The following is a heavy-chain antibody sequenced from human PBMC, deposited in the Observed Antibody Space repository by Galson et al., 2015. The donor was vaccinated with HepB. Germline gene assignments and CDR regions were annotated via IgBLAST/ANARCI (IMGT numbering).Heavy chain of an antibody. V-gene: IGHV7-4-1*02. CDR1: GYTFTNYG. CDR3: ARVGDGYNYQLDY. Sequence: SVKVSCKASGYTFTNYGMNWVRQAPGQGLECMGWINTNTGKPTYVQGFTGRFVFSLDTSVSTAYLEISSLKAEDTAVYYCARVGDGYNYQLDYWGQGALVTVSS. CDR2: INTNTGKP. D-gene: IGHD5-24*01. J-gene: IGHJ4*02.